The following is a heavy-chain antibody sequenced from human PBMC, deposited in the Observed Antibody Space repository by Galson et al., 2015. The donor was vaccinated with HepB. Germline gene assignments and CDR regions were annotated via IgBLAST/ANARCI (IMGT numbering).Heavy chain of an antibody. J-gene: IGHJ5*02. V-gene: IGHV4-39*01. Sequence: SETLSLTCTVSGGSISSSSYYWGWIRQPPGKGLEWIGSVYYSGSTYYNPSLKSRVTISVDTSKNQFSLKLSSGTAADTAVYYCARPKVVVSWFDPWGQGTLVTVSS. D-gene: IGHD2-15*01. CDR1: GGSISSSSYY. CDR3: ARPKVVVSWFDP. CDR2: VYYSGST.